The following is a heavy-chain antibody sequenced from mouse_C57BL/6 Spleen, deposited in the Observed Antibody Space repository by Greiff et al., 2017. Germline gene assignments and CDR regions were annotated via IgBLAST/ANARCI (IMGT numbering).Heavy chain of an antibody. CDR3: AAVASRYFDF. V-gene: IGHV1-82*01. CDR2: IYPGDGDT. Sequence: LEASGPELVQPGASVKLSCSASGYAFSSSWMNWVKQRPGTGLERIGRIYPGDGDTNYNGKFKGKATLTADKSSSTAYMLLSSLTSEDSAVYFCAAVASRYFDFWGTGTTVTVSS. CDR1: GYAFSSSW. D-gene: IGHD1-1*01. J-gene: IGHJ1*03.